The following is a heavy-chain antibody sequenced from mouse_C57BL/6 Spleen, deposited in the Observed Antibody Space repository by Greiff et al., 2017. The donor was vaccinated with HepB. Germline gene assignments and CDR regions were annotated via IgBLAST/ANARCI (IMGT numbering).Heavy chain of an antibody. J-gene: IGHJ2*01. CDR1: GYTFTDYY. Sequence: EVQLQQSGPVLVKPGASVKMSCKASGYTFTDYYMNWVKQSHGKSLEWIGVINPYNGGTSYNQKFKGKATLTVDKSSSTAYMELNSLTSEDSAVYYCARATNSRYFDYWGQGTTLTVSS. D-gene: IGHD4-1*02. CDR3: ARATNSRYFDY. CDR2: INPYNGGT. V-gene: IGHV1-19*01.